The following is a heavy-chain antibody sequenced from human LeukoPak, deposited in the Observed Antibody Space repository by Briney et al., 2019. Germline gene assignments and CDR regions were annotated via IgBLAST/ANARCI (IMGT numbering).Heavy chain of an antibody. Sequence: PGGSLRLSCAASGFTFSSYGMHWVRQPPGKGLEWIGEIYHSGSTNYNPSLKSRVTISVDKSKNQFSLKLSSVTAADTAVYYCARAGPGYCSSTSCRDNWFDPWGQGTLVTVSS. CDR3: ARAGPGYCSSTSCRDNWFDP. D-gene: IGHD2-2*01. CDR2: IYHSGST. V-gene: IGHV4-4*02. J-gene: IGHJ5*02. CDR1: GFTFSSYG.